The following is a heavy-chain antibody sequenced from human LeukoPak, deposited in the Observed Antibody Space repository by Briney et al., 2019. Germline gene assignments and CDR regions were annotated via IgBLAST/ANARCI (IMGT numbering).Heavy chain of an antibody. CDR3: ARGHCSGGSCNYYYGMDV. D-gene: IGHD2-15*01. CDR2: ISAYNGNT. CDR1: GYTFTSYG. J-gene: IGHJ6*02. Sequence: ASVKVSCKASGYTFTSYGISWVRQAPGQGLEWMGWISAYNGNTNYAQKLQGRVTMTTDTSTSTAYMELRSLRSDDTAVYYCARGHCSGGSCNYYYGMDVWGQGTTVTVSS. V-gene: IGHV1-18*01.